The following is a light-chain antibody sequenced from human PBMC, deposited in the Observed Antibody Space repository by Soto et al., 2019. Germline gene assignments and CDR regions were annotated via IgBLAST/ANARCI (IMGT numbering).Light chain of an antibody. CDR2: KAS. CDR1: QTISSS. CDR3: QQYDSYSPYT. Sequence: DIQMTQFPPTLSASIGDRVTITCRASQTISSSLAWYHQKPGKAPKLLIYKASTLETGVPSRFSGSGSGTEVTLTSSSLQPNDFATYYCQQYDSYSPYTFGKGTRLEVK. V-gene: IGKV1-5*03. J-gene: IGKJ2*01.